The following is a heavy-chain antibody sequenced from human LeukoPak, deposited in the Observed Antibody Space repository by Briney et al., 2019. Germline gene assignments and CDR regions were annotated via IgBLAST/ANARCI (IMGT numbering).Heavy chain of an antibody. J-gene: IGHJ4*02. CDR3: ARFSRWLPFEF. D-gene: IGHD5-12*01. CDR2: IFHDGVT. Sequence: SETLSLTCAVSGASISDSYWSWIRQSPEKGLEWIGHIFHDGVTDYNPSLKNRVTILGDTSKNQFSLRLTSVTAADTAVYYCARFSRWLPFEFWGQGTLVTVSS. CDR1: GASISDSY. V-gene: IGHV4-59*01.